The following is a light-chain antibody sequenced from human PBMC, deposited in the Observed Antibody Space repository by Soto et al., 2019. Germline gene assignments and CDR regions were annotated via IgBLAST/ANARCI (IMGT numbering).Light chain of an antibody. Sequence: IVFTQSPASLFLSPGETATLSCMAIQCVNVRFLAWYQQQPGQAPRLLIYGAANRATGIPARFSGSGSATDVTLTISSLEPEDFAVYYCHQRQYWPPITFGQGTRLEIK. J-gene: IGKJ5*01. CDR1: QCVNVRF. CDR3: HQRQYWPPIT. V-gene: IGKV3-11*01. CDR2: GAA.